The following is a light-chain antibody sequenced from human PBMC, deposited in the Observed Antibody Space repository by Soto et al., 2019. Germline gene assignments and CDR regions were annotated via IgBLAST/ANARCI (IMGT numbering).Light chain of an antibody. Sequence: ESVLTQSPGTLSLSPGERATLSCRASQSVSSNYLAWYQQKPGQAPRLLIYGASTRATGIPDRFSGSGSGTEFTLTISRLEPDDSSVYYCQQYGSSHTWTFGQGTKVEIK. CDR1: QSVSSNY. V-gene: IGKV3-20*01. CDR2: GAS. CDR3: QQYGSSHTWT. J-gene: IGKJ1*01.